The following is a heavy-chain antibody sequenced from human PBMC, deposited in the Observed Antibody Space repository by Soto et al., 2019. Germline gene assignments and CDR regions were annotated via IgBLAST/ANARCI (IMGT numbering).Heavy chain of an antibody. V-gene: IGHV2-70*01. CDR2: IDWDDDK. CDR3: ARIQLADPGGRPYYYYYGMDV. Sequence: SGPTLVNPTQTLTLTCTFSGFSLSTSGMCVSWIRQPPGKALEWLALIDWDDDKYYSTSLKTRLTISKDTSKNQVVLTMTNMDPVDTATYYCARIQLADPGGRPYYYYYGMDVWGQGTKVTVYS. D-gene: IGHD3-3*02. J-gene: IGHJ6*02. CDR1: GFSLSTSGMC.